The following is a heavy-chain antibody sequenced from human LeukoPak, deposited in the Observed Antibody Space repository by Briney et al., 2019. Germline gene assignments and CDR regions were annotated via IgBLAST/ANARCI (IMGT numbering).Heavy chain of an antibody. J-gene: IGHJ4*02. V-gene: IGHV4-39*01. Sequence: SETLYLTCTVSGGSLSSSSYYWGWIRQPPGKGLEWIGSIYYSGSTYYNPSLKSRVTISVDTSKNQFSLKLSSVTAADTAVYYCARHKPYYHDSSGYYDYWGQGTLVTVSS. CDR2: IYYSGST. D-gene: IGHD3-22*01. CDR3: ARHKPYYHDSSGYYDY. CDR1: GGSLSSSSYY.